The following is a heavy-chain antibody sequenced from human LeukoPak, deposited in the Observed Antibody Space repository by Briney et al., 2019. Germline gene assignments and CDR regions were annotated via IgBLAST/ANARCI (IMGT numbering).Heavy chain of an antibody. D-gene: IGHD3-10*01. CDR2: IFYSGST. J-gene: IGHJ4*02. V-gene: IGHV4-39*07. CDR3: ARDLYGSGSYLPLNY. Sequence: SETLSLTCTVSGGSISTSNYYWGWIRQPPGKGLEWIGNIFYSGSTYYSPSLRSRVTISLDTSKNQFSLQLNSVTPEDTAVYYCARDLYGSGSYLPLNYWGQGTLVTVSS. CDR1: GGSISTSNYY.